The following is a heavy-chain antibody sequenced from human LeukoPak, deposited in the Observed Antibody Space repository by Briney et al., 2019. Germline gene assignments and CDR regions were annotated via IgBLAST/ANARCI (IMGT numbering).Heavy chain of an antibody. Sequence: GESLKISCKGSGYSFTSFWIGWVRQMPGKGLGWVGIIYPGESDTRYSPSFQGQVTISADKSISTAYLQWSTLKASDTAMYYCARRAVAEPYFDYWGQGTLVTVSS. CDR1: GYSFTSFW. CDR3: ARRAVAEPYFDY. J-gene: IGHJ4*02. V-gene: IGHV5-51*01. D-gene: IGHD6-19*01. CDR2: IYPGESDT.